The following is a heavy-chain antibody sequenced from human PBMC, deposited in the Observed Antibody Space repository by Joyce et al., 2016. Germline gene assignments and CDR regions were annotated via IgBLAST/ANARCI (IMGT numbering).Heavy chain of an antibody. J-gene: IGHJ6*02. Sequence: QVQLVQSGAEVKKPGASVTVSCKASGYTFSSYDINWVRQATGQGLEWMGWMNPNSGNTGYAQKFQGRVTMTRNTSMSTAYMGLSSLRYEDTAVYYCARREESSDPNLTPYYYFGLDVWGRGTTVTVSS. CDR1: GYTFSSYD. CDR3: ARREESSDPNLTPYYYFGLDV. V-gene: IGHV1-8*01. D-gene: IGHD6-19*01. CDR2: MNPNSGNT.